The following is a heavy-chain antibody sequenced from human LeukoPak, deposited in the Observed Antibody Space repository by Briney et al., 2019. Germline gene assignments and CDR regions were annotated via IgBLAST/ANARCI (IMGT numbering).Heavy chain of an antibody. V-gene: IGHV3-48*01. CDR1: GFTFSIYS. CDR2: ITSDRRTI. CDR3: ARSTSGTFDY. Sequence: GGSLRLSCAASGFTFSIYSMDWVRQAPGKGLEWVSYITSDRRTISYADPVKGRFTISRDNDKRLLYLQMDSLRAGDTAIYYCARSTSGTFDYWGQGMLVTVSS. J-gene: IGHJ4*02. D-gene: IGHD6-13*01.